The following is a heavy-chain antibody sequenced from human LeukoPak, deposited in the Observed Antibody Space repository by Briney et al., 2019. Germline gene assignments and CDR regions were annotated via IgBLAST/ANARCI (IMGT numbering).Heavy chain of an antibody. CDR2: IWYDGSNE. J-gene: IGHJ1*01. D-gene: IGHD2-15*01. Sequence: GGSLRLSCAASGFTFSSYGMHWVRQAPGKGLEWVAVIWYDGSNEYYADSVKGRFTTSRDNSKNTLYLQMNSLRVDDTAVYYCAQQLGYCSGGTCYFTYWGQGTLVTVSS. CDR1: GFTFSSYG. CDR3: AQQLGYCSGGTCYFTY. V-gene: IGHV3-33*06.